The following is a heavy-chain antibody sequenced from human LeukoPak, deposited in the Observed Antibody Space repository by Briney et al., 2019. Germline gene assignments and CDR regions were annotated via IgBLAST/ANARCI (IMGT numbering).Heavy chain of an antibody. D-gene: IGHD6-6*01. V-gene: IGHV4-39*07. J-gene: IGHJ4*02. Sequence: SETLSLTCTVSGGSISSSSYYWGWIRQPPGKGLEWIGNIYYDTSTYYNPSLKSRVTISVDTSKNQFSLKLNSVTAADTAVYYCASQNRSSSVDYWGQGTLVTVSS. CDR2: IYYDTST. CDR1: GGSISSSSYY. CDR3: ASQNRSSSVDY.